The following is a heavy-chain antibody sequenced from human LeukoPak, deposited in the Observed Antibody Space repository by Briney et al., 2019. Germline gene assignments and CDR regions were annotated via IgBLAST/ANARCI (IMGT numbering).Heavy chain of an antibody. CDR3: ARQYYDFWSGYPRQTYYFDY. Sequence: GESLKISCKGLGYSFSSYSIGWVGQLPGKGLEWMGIIYPDVSDTRNSPSFQGQVTISADRSFSTAYLRWSSLKASDTAMYYCARQYYDFWSGYPRQTYYFDYWGQGTLVTVSS. D-gene: IGHD3-3*01. CDR2: IYPDVSDT. J-gene: IGHJ4*02. CDR1: GYSFSSYS. V-gene: IGHV5-51*01.